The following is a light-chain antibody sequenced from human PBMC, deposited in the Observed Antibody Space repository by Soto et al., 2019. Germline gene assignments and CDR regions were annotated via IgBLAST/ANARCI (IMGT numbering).Light chain of an antibody. CDR1: SSNIGSDY. CDR2: RNN. Sequence: QSVLTQPPSASGTPGQRGTISCSGSSSNIGSDYVYWYQQFPGTAPKLLIYRNNQRPSGVPDRFSGSKSGTSASLAISGLRSKDEADYYCAAWDDSLSGYVFGTGTKVTVL. CDR3: AAWDDSLSGYV. J-gene: IGLJ1*01. V-gene: IGLV1-47*01.